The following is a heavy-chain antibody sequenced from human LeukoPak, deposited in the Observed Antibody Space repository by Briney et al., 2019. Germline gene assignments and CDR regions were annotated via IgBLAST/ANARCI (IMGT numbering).Heavy chain of an antibody. D-gene: IGHD5-12*01. V-gene: IGHV1-24*01. Sequence: GASVKVSCKVSGYTLTELATHWVRQAPGKGLEWMGGFDPEDVETIYAQKFQGRVTMTEDTYTDTAYMELSSLRSEDTAVYYCATFSGYAAYWGQGTLVSVSS. CDR3: ATFSGYAAY. CDR1: GYTLTELA. J-gene: IGHJ4*02. CDR2: FDPEDVET.